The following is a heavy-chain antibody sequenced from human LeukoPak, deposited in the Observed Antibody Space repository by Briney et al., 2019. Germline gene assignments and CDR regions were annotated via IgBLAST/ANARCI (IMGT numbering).Heavy chain of an antibody. CDR2: INPNSGGT. CDR1: GYTFTGYY. J-gene: IGHJ6*03. V-gene: IGHV1-2*02. D-gene: IGHD6-19*01. CDR3: ARSRMPQNGSGWATFFSFYMDV. Sequence: ASVKVSCKASGYTFTGYYIHWVRQAPGQGLEWMGWINPNSGGTNYAQKFQGRVTMTRDTSISTAYMELSRLRSDDTAVYYCARSRMPQNGSGWATFFSFYMDVWGKGTTVTISS.